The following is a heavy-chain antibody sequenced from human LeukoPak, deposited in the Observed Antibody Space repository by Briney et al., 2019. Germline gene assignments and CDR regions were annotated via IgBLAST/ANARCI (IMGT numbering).Heavy chain of an antibody. Sequence: SETLPLTCSVSGGSISGSSFYWGWIRQPPGKGLEWIGTIYYSGSAYYNSSLKSRVTKSVDTSKNQFSLKLSSVTAADTAVYYCARDGYNPIDYWGQGTLVTVSS. D-gene: IGHD5-24*01. J-gene: IGHJ4*02. CDR3: ARDGYNPIDY. V-gene: IGHV4-39*02. CDR2: IYYSGSA. CDR1: GGSISGSSFY.